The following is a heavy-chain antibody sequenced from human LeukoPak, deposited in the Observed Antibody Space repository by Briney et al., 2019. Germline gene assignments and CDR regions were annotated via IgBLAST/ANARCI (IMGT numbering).Heavy chain of an antibody. CDR3: ARHWNLLYYFAY. D-gene: IGHD1-1*01. CDR2: IYYSGST. CDR1: GDSISSSSYY. J-gene: IGHJ4*02. V-gene: IGHV4-39*01. Sequence: SETLSLTCTVSGDSISSSSYYWGWIRQPPGKGLEWIGSIYYSGSTYYNPSLKSRVTISVDTSKNQFSLKLSSVTAADTAVYYCARHWNLLYYFAYWGQGTLVTVSS.